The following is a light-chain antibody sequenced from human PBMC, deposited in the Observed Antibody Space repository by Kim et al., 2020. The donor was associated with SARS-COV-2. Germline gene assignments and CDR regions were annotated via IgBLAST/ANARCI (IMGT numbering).Light chain of an antibody. V-gene: IGLV4-69*01. CDR1: SGHTTYA. CDR3: QTWGSGIVV. Sequence: SVKLTCTLSSGHTTYAIAWHQQQPEKGPRFVMKINRDGSHIRGDGIPDRFSGSTSGAERYLTISGLQSEDEADYYCQTWGSGIVVFGGGTRLTVL. J-gene: IGLJ2*01. CDR2: INRDGSH.